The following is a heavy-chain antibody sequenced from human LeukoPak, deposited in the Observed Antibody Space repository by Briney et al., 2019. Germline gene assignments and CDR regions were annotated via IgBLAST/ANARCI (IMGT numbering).Heavy chain of an antibody. D-gene: IGHD2-21*02. J-gene: IGHJ3*02. Sequence: GESLKISCTASGFTFSSYAMGWVRQAPGKGLEWVSSISGSGDSTYYADSVKGRFTTSRDNSKNTLYVQMNSLRAEDTAIYYCAKMGVTTTYDAFDIWGQGTMVGVSS. V-gene: IGHV3-23*01. CDR2: ISGSGDST. CDR3: AKMGVTTTYDAFDI. CDR1: GFTFSSYA.